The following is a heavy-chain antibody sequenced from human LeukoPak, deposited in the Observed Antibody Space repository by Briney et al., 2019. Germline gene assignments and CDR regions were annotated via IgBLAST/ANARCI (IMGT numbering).Heavy chain of an antibody. D-gene: IGHD3-10*01. J-gene: IGHJ3*02. V-gene: IGHV3-48*01. CDR3: ARGEYYGSGSYSNDAFDI. CDR1: GFTFSSYS. Sequence: GGSLRLSCAASGFTFSSYSMNWVRQAPGKGLEWVSYISSSSTIYYADSVKGRFTISRDNSKNTLYLQMNSLRAEDTAVYYCARGEYYGSGSYSNDAFDIWGQGTMVTVSS. CDR2: ISSSSTI.